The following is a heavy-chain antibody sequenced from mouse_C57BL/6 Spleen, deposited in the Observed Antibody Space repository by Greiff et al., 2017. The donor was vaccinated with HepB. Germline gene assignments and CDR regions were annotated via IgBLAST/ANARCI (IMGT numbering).Heavy chain of an antibody. D-gene: IGHD1-1*02. CDR2: IDPETGGT. CDR3: TRLDYGFDY. CDR1: GYTFTDYE. Sequence: QVQLKQSGAELVRPGASVTLSCKASGYTFTDYEMHWVKQTPVHGLEWIGAIDPETGGTAYNQKFKGKAILTADKSSSTAYMELRSLTSEDSAVYYCTRLDYGFDYWGQGTTLTVSS. J-gene: IGHJ2*01. V-gene: IGHV1-15*01.